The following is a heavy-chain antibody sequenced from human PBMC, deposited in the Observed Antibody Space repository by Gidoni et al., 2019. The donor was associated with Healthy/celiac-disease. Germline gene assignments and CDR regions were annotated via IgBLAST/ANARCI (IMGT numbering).Heavy chain of an antibody. CDR1: GLTFGSYS. Sequence: EVQLVESGGGLVQPGGSLRLSCAASGLTFGSYSLNWVRKATGKGLEWVSYISSSSSTIYYADSVKGRFTISRDNAKNSLYLQMNSLRAEDTAVYYCAREREYCSSTSCYEGGTYYYYYGMDVWGQGTTVTVSS. CDR2: ISSSSSTI. CDR3: AREREYCSSTSCYEGGTYYYYYGMDV. J-gene: IGHJ6*02. D-gene: IGHD2-2*01. V-gene: IGHV3-48*04.